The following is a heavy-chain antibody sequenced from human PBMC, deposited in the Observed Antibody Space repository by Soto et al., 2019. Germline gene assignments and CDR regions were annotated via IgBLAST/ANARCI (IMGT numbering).Heavy chain of an antibody. CDR1: GYSFTSYW. D-gene: IGHD4-17*01. Sequence: GESLKISCKGSGYSFTSYWIGWVRQMPGKGLEWMGIIYPGDSNTRYSPSFQGQVTISADKSISTAYLQWSSLKASDTAMYYYPRYLDYGGTPEAFTIGGQRTMVPASS. CDR3: PRYLDYGGTPEAFTI. V-gene: IGHV5-51*01. J-gene: IGHJ3*02. CDR2: IYPGDSNT.